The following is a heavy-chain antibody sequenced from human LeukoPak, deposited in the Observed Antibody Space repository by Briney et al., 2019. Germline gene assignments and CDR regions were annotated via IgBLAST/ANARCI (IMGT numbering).Heavy chain of an antibody. J-gene: IGHJ4*02. V-gene: IGHV3-23*01. CDR1: GFTFSSYA. CDR3: AKVGVLGSGSLWVVYFDY. Sequence: GGSLRLSCAASGFTFSSYAMSWVRQAPGKGLEWVSAISGSGGSTYYADSVKGRFTISRDNSKNTLYLQMNSLRAEDTAVYYCAKVGVLGSGSLWVVYFDYWGQETLVTVSS. D-gene: IGHD6-19*01. CDR2: ISGSGGST.